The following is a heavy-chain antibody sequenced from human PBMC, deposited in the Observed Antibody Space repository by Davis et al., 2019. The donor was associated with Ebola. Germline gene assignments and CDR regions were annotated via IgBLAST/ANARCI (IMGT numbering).Heavy chain of an antibody. CDR3: ARLGNYYYYGMDV. CDR2: IYYSGST. D-gene: IGHD7-27*01. CDR1: GGSISSGDYY. Sequence: SETLSLTCTVSGGSISSGDYYWSWIRQPPGKGLEWIGYIYYSGSTYYNPSLKSRVTISVDTSKNQFSLKLSSVTAADTAVYYCARLGNYYYYGMDVWGKGTTVTVSS. V-gene: IGHV4-30-4*01. J-gene: IGHJ6*04.